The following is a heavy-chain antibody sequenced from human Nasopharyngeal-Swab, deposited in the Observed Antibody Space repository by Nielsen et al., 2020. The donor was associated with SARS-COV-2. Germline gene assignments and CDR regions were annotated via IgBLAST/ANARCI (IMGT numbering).Heavy chain of an antibody. CDR2: INHSGST. CDR1: GGSFSGSY. J-gene: IGHJ3*02. V-gene: IGHV4-34*01. D-gene: IGHD3-10*01. Sequence: SETLSLTCAVFGGSFSGSYWSWIRQPPGRGLEWIGEINHSGSTMYIPSFKSRVTISVDTSKNQFSLNLTSVTAADTAMYYCARGPALVIRKTLSSGFDIWGQGTMVTVSS. CDR3: ARGPALVIRKTLSSGFDI.